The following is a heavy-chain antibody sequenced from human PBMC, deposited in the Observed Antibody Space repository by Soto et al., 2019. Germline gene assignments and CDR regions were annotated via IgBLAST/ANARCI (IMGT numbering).Heavy chain of an antibody. J-gene: IGHJ4*02. V-gene: IGHV4-34*01. D-gene: IGHD5-12*01. Sequence: QVQLQQWGAGLLKPSETLSLNCAVTGGSLSGYYWSWIRQAPGKGLEWIGEVKDGGHTNYSPSLRRXVTXSXAPSNSLFSRRLNSVTAADTGVYYCARGQEGVVATHWDQGSLVTVSS. CDR1: GGSLSGYY. CDR2: VKDGGHT. CDR3: ARGQEGVVATH.